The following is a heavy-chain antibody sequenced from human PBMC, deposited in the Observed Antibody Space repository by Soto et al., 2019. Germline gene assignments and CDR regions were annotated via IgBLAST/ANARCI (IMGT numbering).Heavy chain of an antibody. Sequence: EVHLLESGGGLVQPGGSLRLSCAASGFTFSNYAMSWVRQAPGKGLEWVSGIGGRATSAYYADSVKGRFAISRDNSYNTLFLQLNSLRAEDTAVYYCAKSRYSDSSGDFYDFWGQGTLVSVSS. V-gene: IGHV3-23*01. CDR1: GFTFSNYA. CDR2: IGGRATSA. CDR3: AKSRYSDSSGDFYDF. J-gene: IGHJ4*02. D-gene: IGHD3-22*01.